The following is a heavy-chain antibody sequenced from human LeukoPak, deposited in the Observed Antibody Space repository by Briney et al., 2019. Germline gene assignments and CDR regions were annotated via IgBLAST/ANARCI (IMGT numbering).Heavy chain of an antibody. Sequence: GGSLRLSCAASGFTFSSYAMSWVRQAPGKGLEWVSAISGSGGSTFYTDSVKGRFTISRDNSKNTLYLQMNSLRAEDTAVYYCAKDLKGYYGSGRYPHWGQGTLVTVSS. CDR3: AKDLKGYYGSGRYPH. J-gene: IGHJ4*02. CDR2: ISGSGGST. D-gene: IGHD3-10*01. CDR1: GFTFSSYA. V-gene: IGHV3-23*01.